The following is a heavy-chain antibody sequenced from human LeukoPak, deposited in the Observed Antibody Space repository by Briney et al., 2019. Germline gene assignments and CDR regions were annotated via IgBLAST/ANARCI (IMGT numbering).Heavy chain of an antibody. D-gene: IGHD5-18*01. CDR3: ARGYRSLYDY. J-gene: IGHJ4*02. V-gene: IGHV1-69*13. CDR1: GGTFSSYA. CDR2: ITPIFGTA. Sequence: SVTVSCKASGGTFSSYAISWVRQAPGQGLEWMGGITPIFGTANYAQKFQGRVTITADESTSTAYMELSSLRSEDTAVYYCARGYRSLYDYWGQGTLVTVSS.